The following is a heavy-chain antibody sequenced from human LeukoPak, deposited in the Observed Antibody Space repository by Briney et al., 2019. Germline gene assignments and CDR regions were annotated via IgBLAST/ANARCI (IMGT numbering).Heavy chain of an antibody. D-gene: IGHD3-22*01. V-gene: IGHV3-23*01. CDR2: ISGSGGST. CDR1: GFTFSSYA. J-gene: IGHJ5*02. Sequence: GGSLRLSCAASGFTFSSYAMSWVRQAPGKGLEWVSAISGSGGSTYYADSVKGRFTISRDNSKNTLYLQMNSLRAEDTAVYYCARRRYYYDSSGYYYVGFDPWGQGTLVTVSS. CDR3: ARRRYYYDSSGYYYVGFDP.